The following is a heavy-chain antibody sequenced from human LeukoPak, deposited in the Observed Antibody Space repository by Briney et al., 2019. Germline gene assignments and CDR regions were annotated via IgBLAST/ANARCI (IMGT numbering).Heavy chain of an antibody. J-gene: IGHJ4*02. Sequence: GGSLRLSCAASGFTFSSCWMTWVRQAPGKGLEWVANIKEDGSKKNYVDSVKGRFTIFRDNAKNSLYLQMNSLRAENTAVYYCATPLDYYDSSGYHQGGDWGQGTLVTVSS. CDR1: GFTFSSCW. CDR3: ATPLDYYDSSGYHQGGD. V-gene: IGHV3-7*03. D-gene: IGHD3-22*01. CDR2: IKEDGSKK.